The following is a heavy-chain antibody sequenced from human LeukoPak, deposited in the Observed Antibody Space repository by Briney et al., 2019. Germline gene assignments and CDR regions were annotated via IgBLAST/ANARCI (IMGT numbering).Heavy chain of an antibody. CDR3: ARVRYNYGDSDY. CDR2: IYHNGNT. D-gene: IGHD5-18*01. CDR1: GYSISSGYY. V-gene: IGHV4-38-2*01. J-gene: IGHJ4*02. Sequence: SETLSLTCVVSGYSISSGYYWGWIRQPPGKGLEWIGTIYHNGNTYYNPSLKSRVTISVDTSKNQFSLKLSSVTAADTAVYYCARVRYNYGDSDYWGQGTLVTVSS.